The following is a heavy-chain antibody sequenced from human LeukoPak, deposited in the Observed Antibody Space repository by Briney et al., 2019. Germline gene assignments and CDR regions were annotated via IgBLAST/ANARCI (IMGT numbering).Heavy chain of an antibody. CDR2: IIPIFGTA. Sequence: SVKVSCKASGGTFSSYAISWVRQAPGQGLEWMGRIIPIFGTANYAQKFQGRVTITTDESTSTAYMELSSLRSEDTAVYYCARTQLAYCGGDCLRGDAFDIWGQGTMVTVSS. CDR3: ARTQLAYCGGDCLRGDAFDI. CDR1: GGTFSSYA. J-gene: IGHJ3*02. V-gene: IGHV1-69*05. D-gene: IGHD2-21*01.